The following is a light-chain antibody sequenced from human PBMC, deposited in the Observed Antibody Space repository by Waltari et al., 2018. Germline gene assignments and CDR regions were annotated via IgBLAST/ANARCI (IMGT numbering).Light chain of an antibody. J-gene: IGLJ3*02. Sequence: QSALTQPASVSGSPVQSITISCTGASTDVVDYNYVSWYQQIPGKAPKVIIYDVTKRPSGVSNRFSGSKSGNSASLSISGLQAEDEAHYYCCSYAGRSTWVFGGGTKVTVL. V-gene: IGLV2-14*03. CDR1: STDVVDYNY. CDR3: CSYAGRSTWV. CDR2: DVT.